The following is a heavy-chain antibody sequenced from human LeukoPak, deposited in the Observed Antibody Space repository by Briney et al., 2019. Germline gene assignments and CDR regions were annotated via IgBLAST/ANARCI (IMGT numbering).Heavy chain of an antibody. CDR1: GGSISSYY. CDR2: IYTSGST. Sequence: PSETLSLTCTVSGGSISSYYWSWIRQPAGKGLEWIGRIYTSGSTNYNPSLKSRVTMSVDTSKNQFSLKLSSVTAADTAVYYCASSYYDSSGYYCFDYWGQGTLVTVSS. V-gene: IGHV4-4*07. J-gene: IGHJ4*02. D-gene: IGHD3-22*01. CDR3: ASSYYDSSGYYCFDY.